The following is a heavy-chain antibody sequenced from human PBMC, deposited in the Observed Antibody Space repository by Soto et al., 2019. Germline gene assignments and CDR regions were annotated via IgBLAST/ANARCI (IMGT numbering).Heavy chain of an antibody. V-gene: IGHV4-34*01. Sequence: SETLSLTCAVYGGSFSGYYRSWIRQPPGKGLEWIGEINHSGSTNYNPSLKSRVTISVDTSKNQFSLKLSSVTAADTAVYYCARGRHIVVVTATSGARFDPWGQGTLVTVSS. CDR2: INHSGST. CDR1: GGSFSGYY. D-gene: IGHD2-21*02. CDR3: ARGRHIVVVTATSGARFDP. J-gene: IGHJ5*02.